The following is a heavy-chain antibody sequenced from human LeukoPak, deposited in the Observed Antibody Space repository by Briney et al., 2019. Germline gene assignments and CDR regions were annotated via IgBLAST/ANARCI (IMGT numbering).Heavy chain of an antibody. V-gene: IGHV4-30-4*01. CDR3: AREDYYDSSGTLGY. D-gene: IGHD3-22*01. CDR2: IYYSGST. Sequence: PSETLSLTCTVSGGSISSGDYYWSWIRQPPGKGLEWIGYIYYSGSTYYNPSLKSRVTISVDTSKNQFSLKLSSVTAADTAVYYCAREDYYDSSGTLGYWGQGTLVTVSS. J-gene: IGHJ4*02. CDR1: GGSISSGDYY.